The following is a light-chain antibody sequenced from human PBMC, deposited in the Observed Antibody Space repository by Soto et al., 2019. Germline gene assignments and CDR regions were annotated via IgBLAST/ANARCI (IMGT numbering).Light chain of an antibody. V-gene: IGKV1-9*01. CDR1: QGISDS. CDR3: QQLKKFPIT. Sequence: DIQLTQSPSFLSASVGDRVTITCRASQGISDSLAWYHQKPGKAPRLLIYAATSLQSGVSSRFSGSGDGTEFTLTISSLQPDDFATCYCQQLKKFPITFGQGTRLEIK. J-gene: IGKJ5*01. CDR2: AAT.